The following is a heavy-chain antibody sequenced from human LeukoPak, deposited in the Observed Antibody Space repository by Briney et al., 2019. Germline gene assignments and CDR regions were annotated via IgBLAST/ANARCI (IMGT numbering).Heavy chain of an antibody. Sequence: SETLSLTCAVYGGSFSGYYWSWIRQPPGKGLEWIGEINHSGSTNDNPSLKSRVTISVDTSKNQFSLKLSSVTAADTAVYYRARGPLGYCSSTSCPSYGMDVWGQGTTVTVSS. J-gene: IGHJ6*02. D-gene: IGHD2-2*01. V-gene: IGHV4-34*01. CDR1: GGSFSGYY. CDR2: INHSGST. CDR3: ARGPLGYCSSTSCPSYGMDV.